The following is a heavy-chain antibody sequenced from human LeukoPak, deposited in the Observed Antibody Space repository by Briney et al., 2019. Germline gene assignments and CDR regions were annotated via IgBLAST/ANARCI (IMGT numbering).Heavy chain of an antibody. J-gene: IGHJ4*02. CDR2: ISYDGSNK. Sequence: GGSLRLSCAASGFTFDDHGMNWVRQAPGRGLEWVAVISYDGSNKYYADSVKGRFTISRDNSKNTLYLQMNSLRAEDTAVYYCARAAAGEYFDYWGQGTLVTVSS. D-gene: IGHD6-13*01. CDR1: GFTFDDHG. CDR3: ARAAAGEYFDY. V-gene: IGHV3-30*03.